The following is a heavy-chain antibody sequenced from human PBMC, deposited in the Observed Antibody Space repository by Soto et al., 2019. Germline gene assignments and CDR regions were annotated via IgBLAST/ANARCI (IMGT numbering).Heavy chain of an antibody. CDR2: IIPIFGTA. Sequence: SVKVSCKASGGTFSSYALSWVRQAPGQGLEWMGGIIPIFGTANYAQKFQGRVTITADESTSTAYMELSSLRSDDTAVYYCARGKDVEMVKKLWGQGTVDTVSS. CDR3: ARGKDVEMVKKL. CDR1: GGTFSSYA. J-gene: IGHJ4*02. D-gene: IGHD5-18*01. V-gene: IGHV1-69*13.